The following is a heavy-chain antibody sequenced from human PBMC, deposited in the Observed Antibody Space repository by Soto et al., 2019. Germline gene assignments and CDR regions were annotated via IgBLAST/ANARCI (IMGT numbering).Heavy chain of an antibody. Sequence: PSETLSLTCTVSGDSFSSDDYYWSWIRQPPGKGLEWIGYISYRVDTYYSPSLKSRGTMSIDTSKNQFSLNVSSVTAADTAVYYCARVAGVAYCGGDCYHFDYWGQGTLVTVSS. CDR2: ISYRVDT. J-gene: IGHJ4*02. D-gene: IGHD2-21*02. V-gene: IGHV4-30-4*01. CDR3: ARVAGVAYCGGDCYHFDY. CDR1: GDSFSSDDYY.